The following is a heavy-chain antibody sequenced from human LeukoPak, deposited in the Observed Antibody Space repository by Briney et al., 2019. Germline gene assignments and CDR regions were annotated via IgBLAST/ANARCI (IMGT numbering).Heavy chain of an antibody. CDR1: GYTFTSYD. CDR2: MNPNSGNT. V-gene: IGHV1-8*01. Sequence: ASVEVSCKASGYTFTSYDINWVRQATGQGLEWMGWMNPNSGNTGYAQKFQGRVTMTRNTSISTAYMELSSLRSEDTAVYYCARRYSSSWQQYYYYYMDVWGKGTTVTVSS. J-gene: IGHJ6*03. D-gene: IGHD6-13*01. CDR3: ARRYSSSWQQYYYYYMDV.